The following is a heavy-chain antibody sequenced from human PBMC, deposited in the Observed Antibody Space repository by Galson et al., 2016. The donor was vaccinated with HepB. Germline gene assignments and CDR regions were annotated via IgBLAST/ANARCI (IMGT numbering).Heavy chain of an antibody. Sequence: SLRLSCAASGFSFSNYAMSWVRQAPGKGLEWVSGISDSGGNTYFADSVKGRFTISRDNSRNTLYLQMNSLRVEDTAVYYCATGGGRRSKYYGMDVWGHGTKVTVSS. J-gene: IGHJ6*02. CDR1: GFSFSNYA. V-gene: IGHV3-23*01. CDR3: ATGGGRRSKYYGMDV. CDR2: ISDSGGNT. D-gene: IGHD1-26*01.